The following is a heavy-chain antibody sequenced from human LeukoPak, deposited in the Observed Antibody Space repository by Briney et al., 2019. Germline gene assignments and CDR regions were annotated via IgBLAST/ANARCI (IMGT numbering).Heavy chain of an antibody. J-gene: IGHJ4*02. Sequence: PGGSLRLSCTASGFTFSDYYMNWVRQAPGKGLEWISYIRNSGSATYYADSVEGRFTISRDNAKNSLYLQMNSLRAEDTAVYYCAREYSSSSFDYWGQGTLVTVSS. CDR1: GFTFSDYY. CDR3: AREYSSSSFDY. CDR2: IRNSGSAT. V-gene: IGHV3-11*04. D-gene: IGHD6-13*01.